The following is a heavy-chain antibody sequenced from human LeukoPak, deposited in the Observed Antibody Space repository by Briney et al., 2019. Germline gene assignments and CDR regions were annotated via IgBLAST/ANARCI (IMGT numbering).Heavy chain of an antibody. CDR1: GFTFSSYE. J-gene: IGHJ2*01. CDR3: TRVGDYGGNWAWYFDL. Sequence: GGSLRLSCAASGFTFSSYEMNWVRQAPGKGLEWVSYISSSGSTIHYADSVKGRFTISRDNAKNTLYLQMNSLRAEDTAVYYCTRVGDYGGNWAWYFDLWGRGTLVTVSS. V-gene: IGHV3-48*03. CDR2: ISSSGSTI. D-gene: IGHD4-23*01.